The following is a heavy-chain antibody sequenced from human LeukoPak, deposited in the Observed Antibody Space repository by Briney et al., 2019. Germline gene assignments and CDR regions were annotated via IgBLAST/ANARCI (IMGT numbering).Heavy chain of an antibody. Sequence: ASVKVSCKASGYPFDNFGLTWVRQAPGQGLEWMGWISAYNGNTHYAQKFRDRLTMTTDTSTRTAYLELRGLKSDDTPVYYCARDRLGGDLTGESLYWGQGTLVTVSS. CDR3: ARDRLGGDLTGESLY. J-gene: IGHJ4*02. CDR1: GYPFDNFG. D-gene: IGHD4-17*01. CDR2: ISAYNGNT. V-gene: IGHV1-18*01.